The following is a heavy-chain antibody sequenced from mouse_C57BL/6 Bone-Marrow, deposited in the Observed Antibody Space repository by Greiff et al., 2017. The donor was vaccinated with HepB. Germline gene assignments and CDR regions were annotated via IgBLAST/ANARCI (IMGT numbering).Heavy chain of an antibody. V-gene: IGHV2-4*01. CDR1: GFSLTSYG. Sequence: VQGVESGPGLVQPSQSLSITCTVSGFSLTSYGVHWVRQPPGKGLEWLGVIWSGGSTDYNAAFISRLSISKDNSKSQVFFKMNSLQADDTAIYYFAKEGITTGDYFDYWGQGTTLTVSS. D-gene: IGHD1-1*01. J-gene: IGHJ2*01. CDR2: IWSGGST. CDR3: AKEGITTGDYFDY.